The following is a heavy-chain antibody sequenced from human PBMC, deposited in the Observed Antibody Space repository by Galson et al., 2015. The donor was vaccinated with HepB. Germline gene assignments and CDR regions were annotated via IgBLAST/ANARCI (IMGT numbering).Heavy chain of an antibody. J-gene: IGHJ4*02. CDR2: IKSDGSIT. V-gene: IGHV3-74*01. Sequence: SLRLSCAASGFTFSSYWMHWVRQAPGKGLVWVSRIKSDGSITTYADSVKGQFTISRDNAKNTLYLQMNSLRVEDSAVYYCASRSGNSWGFDYWGQGTLVTVSS. CDR3: ASRSGNSWGFDY. CDR1: GFTFSSYW. D-gene: IGHD6-13*01.